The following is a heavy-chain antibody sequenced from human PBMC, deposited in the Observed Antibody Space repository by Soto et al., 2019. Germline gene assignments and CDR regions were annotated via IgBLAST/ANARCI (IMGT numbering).Heavy chain of an antibody. V-gene: IGHV1-69*01. Sequence: QVQLVQSGAEVKKPGSSVKVSCKASGGTFSSYAISWVRQAPEQGLEWMGGIIPISGTETYAQKFQARATMCADESTSTGYMEVSSLRSEATAVYYCARSQGSSTSLEIYYYYYYGMDVWGQGTRVTVSS. CDR2: IIPISGTE. CDR1: GGTFSSYA. D-gene: IGHD2-2*01. CDR3: ARSQGSSTSLEIYYYYYYGMDV. J-gene: IGHJ6*02.